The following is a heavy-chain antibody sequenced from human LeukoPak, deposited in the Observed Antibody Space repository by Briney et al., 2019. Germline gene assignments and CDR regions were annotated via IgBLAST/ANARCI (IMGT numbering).Heavy chain of an antibody. Sequence: PGGSLRLSCAASGFTFSSHWMSWVRQAPGKGLEWVANIKQDGSEKYYVDSVKGRFTISRDNAKNSLYLQMNSLRAEDTAVYYCAREVYGYFDYWGQGTLVTVSS. J-gene: IGHJ4*02. V-gene: IGHV3-7*03. D-gene: IGHD3-16*01. CDR1: GFTFSSHW. CDR3: AREVYGYFDY. CDR2: IKQDGSEK.